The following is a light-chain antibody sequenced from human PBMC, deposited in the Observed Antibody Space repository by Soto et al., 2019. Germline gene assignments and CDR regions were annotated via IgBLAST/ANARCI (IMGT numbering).Light chain of an antibody. Sequence: EIVLTQSPGTLSLSPGERATLSCRASQTIYKSYLAWYQQRPGQAPRLLIYGASSRATGIPDRFSGSGSGTDFTLTISRLEPEDFAVYYCQQHGTSPPWTFGRGTKVEI. CDR1: QTIYKSY. J-gene: IGKJ1*01. CDR3: QQHGTSPPWT. CDR2: GAS. V-gene: IGKV3-20*01.